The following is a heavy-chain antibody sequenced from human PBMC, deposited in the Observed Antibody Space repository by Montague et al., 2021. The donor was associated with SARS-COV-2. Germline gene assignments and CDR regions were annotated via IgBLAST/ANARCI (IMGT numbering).Heavy chain of an antibody. Sequence: SETLSLTCTVSGGSIRSNSHFWGWFRQPPGQRLEWIGTISYSGSTYYSPSLKSRVITSADTSKNQFSLNLRSVTAADTAVYFCGLGRGFAVGNHYYYSYGLDVWGQGTTVTVSS. D-gene: IGHD3-10*01. J-gene: IGHJ6*02. CDR2: ISYSGST. CDR1: GGSIRSNSHF. V-gene: IGHV4-39*07. CDR3: GLGRGFAVGNHYYYSYGLDV.